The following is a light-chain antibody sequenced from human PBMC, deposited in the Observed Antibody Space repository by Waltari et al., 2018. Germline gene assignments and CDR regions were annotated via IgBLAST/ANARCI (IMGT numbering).Light chain of an antibody. Sequence: EIVMTQSPLSLPVTPGEPASISCRSSQSLLYSNGYNYLDWYLQKPGQSPQLLIYLGSSRASGVPDRFSGSGSGTDFTLRISRVEAEDVGVYYCLQSLHSPYTFGQGTKLEIK. J-gene: IGKJ2*01. CDR3: LQSLHSPYT. V-gene: IGKV2-28*01. CDR1: QSLLYSNGYNY. CDR2: LGS.